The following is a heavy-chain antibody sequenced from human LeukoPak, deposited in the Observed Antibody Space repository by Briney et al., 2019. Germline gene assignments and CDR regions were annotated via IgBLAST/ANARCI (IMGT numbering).Heavy chain of an antibody. J-gene: IGHJ4*02. D-gene: IGHD3-10*01. Sequence: GGSLRLSCAASGFTFSSYAMSWVRQAPGKGLEWVSAISGSGGSTYYADSVKGRFTISRDNAKNSLYLQMNSLRAEDTAVYYCARDRGGVDYWGQGTLVTVSS. CDR2: ISGSGGST. V-gene: IGHV3-23*01. CDR1: GFTFSSYA. CDR3: ARDRGGVDY.